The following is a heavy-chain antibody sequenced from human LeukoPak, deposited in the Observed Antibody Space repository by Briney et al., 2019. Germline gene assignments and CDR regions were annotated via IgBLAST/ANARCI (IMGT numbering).Heavy chain of an antibody. CDR1: GFTFNTYD. CDR3: TGDFDY. J-gene: IGHJ4*02. Sequence: GGSLRLSCAASGFTFNTYDMHWVRQAPGKGLEWVALIRFDGSNTSYADSVKGRFTTSRDNSKNTLYLQMNSLRADDTAVYYCTGDFDYWGQGTLVTVSS. V-gene: IGHV3-30*02. CDR2: IRFDGSNT.